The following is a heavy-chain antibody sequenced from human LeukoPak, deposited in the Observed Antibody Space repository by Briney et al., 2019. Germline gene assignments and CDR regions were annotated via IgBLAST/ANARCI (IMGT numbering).Heavy chain of an antibody. D-gene: IGHD1-26*01. Sequence: PSETLPLTCAVYGGSFSGYYWSWIRQPPGKGLEWIGEINHSGSTNYNPSLKSRVTISVDTSKNKFSLKLSSVTAADTAVYYCARGSGRLDYWGQGTLVTVSS. V-gene: IGHV4-34*01. CDR1: GGSFSGYY. CDR2: INHSGST. J-gene: IGHJ4*02. CDR3: ARGSGRLDY.